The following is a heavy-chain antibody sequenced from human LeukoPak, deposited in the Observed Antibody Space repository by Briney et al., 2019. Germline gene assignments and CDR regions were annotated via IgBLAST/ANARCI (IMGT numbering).Heavy chain of an antibody. CDR1: GFTFSSYA. CDR2: ISGSGDNT. J-gene: IGHJ4*02. D-gene: IGHD5-18*01. Sequence: GGSLRLSCAASGFTFSSYAMSWVRQAPGKGLEWVSGISGSGDNTYYADSVKGRLTISRDNSKNTLYLQMNSLRAEDTAVYDCARTVDTSMVYYFDYWGQGTLVTVSS. CDR3: ARTVDTSMVYYFDY. V-gene: IGHV3-23*01.